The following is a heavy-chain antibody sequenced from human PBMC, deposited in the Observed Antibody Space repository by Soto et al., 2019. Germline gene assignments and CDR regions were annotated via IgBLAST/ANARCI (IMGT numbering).Heavy chain of an antibody. CDR3: ARIGPYCGGDCYPDFDC. CDR2: VSGSGGGT. D-gene: IGHD2-21*02. Sequence: PGGSLRLSCAASGFTFNTYGMTWVRQAPGKGLEWVSTVSGSGGGTYYADSVKGRFTISRVNSKNTMYLQMSNLRAEDTAVYFCARIGPYCGGDCYPDFDCWGLGTPVTVSS. V-gene: IGHV3-23*01. CDR1: GFTFNTYG. J-gene: IGHJ4*02.